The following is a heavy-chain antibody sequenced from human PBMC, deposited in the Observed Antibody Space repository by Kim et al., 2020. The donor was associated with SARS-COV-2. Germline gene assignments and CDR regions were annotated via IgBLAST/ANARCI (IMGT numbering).Heavy chain of an antibody. CDR2: LYSGDTS. J-gene: IGHJ5*02. CDR1: GFDMTKSY. CDR3: VRVGRSGWYPDCFAP. D-gene: IGHD6-19*01. V-gene: IGHV3-53*01. Sequence: GGSLRLSCVASGFDMTKSYMTWVRQAPGKGLEWVSGLYSGDTSHYADSVRGRFSMSRDISKNTVHLQMNSLRVGDTAVYYCVRVGRSGWYPDCFAPWGQG.